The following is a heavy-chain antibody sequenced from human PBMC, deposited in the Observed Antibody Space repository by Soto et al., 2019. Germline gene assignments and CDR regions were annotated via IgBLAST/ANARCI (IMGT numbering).Heavy chain of an antibody. D-gene: IGHD4-17*01. Sequence: QVQLVQSGAEVKKPGASVKVSCKASGYTFTTYGITWVRQAPGQGLERRGWISAYSGNTNYAQKLQGRLTVTTDTSTNTAYMDLRSLRSDDTAVYYCARVVKAGDYGDYGRYYFDYWGHGTLVTVSS. V-gene: IGHV1-18*04. CDR1: GYTFTTYG. CDR2: ISAYSGNT. CDR3: ARVVKAGDYGDYGRYYFDY. J-gene: IGHJ4*01.